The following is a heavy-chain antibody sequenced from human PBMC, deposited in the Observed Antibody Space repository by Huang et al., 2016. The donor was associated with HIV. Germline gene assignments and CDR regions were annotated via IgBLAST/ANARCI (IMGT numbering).Heavy chain of an antibody. Sequence: QVQLVESGGGVVQPGGSLRLSCAASGFTFATYGMHWVRQAPGKGLVWVAFIRSDATDKYYADSVKGRFTASRDNSKNTLFLHMNSLRPEDTALYYCAKIPPLHANLATSGPGPVDYWGQGTLVTVSS. J-gene: IGHJ4*02. CDR2: IRSDATDK. D-gene: IGHD6-13*01. V-gene: IGHV3-30*02. CDR3: AKIPPLHANLATSGPGPVDY. CDR1: GFTFATYG.